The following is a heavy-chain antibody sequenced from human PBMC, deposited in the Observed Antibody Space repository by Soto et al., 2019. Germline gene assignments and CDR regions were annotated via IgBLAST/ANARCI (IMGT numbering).Heavy chain of an antibody. CDR1: TGSLNSYY. J-gene: IGHJ4*02. CDR2: IYYSGST. D-gene: IGHD2-2*01. V-gene: IGHV4-59*01. CDR3: ARSGRVPAAVDY. Sequence: PSETLSLTCTVSTGSLNSYYWSWIRQSPGKGLEWIGYIYYSGSTNYNPSLKSRVTISVDTSKNQFSLKLDSVTTADTAVYYCARSGRVPAAVDYWGQGTLVTVSS.